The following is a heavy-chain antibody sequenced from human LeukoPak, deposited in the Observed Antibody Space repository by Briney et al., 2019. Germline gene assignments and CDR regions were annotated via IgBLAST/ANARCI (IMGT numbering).Heavy chain of an antibody. CDR2: INHSGST. J-gene: IGHJ5*02. Sequence: SETLSLTCAVYGGSFSGYYWSWIRHPPGKGREWIGEINHSGSTNYNPSLKSRVTISVDTSKNQFSLKLSSVTAADTAVYYCARGGPRFLGRRCWFDLWGQGTLVTVSS. CDR1: GGSFSGYY. D-gene: IGHD3-3*01. CDR3: ARGGPRFLGRRCWFDL. V-gene: IGHV4-34*01.